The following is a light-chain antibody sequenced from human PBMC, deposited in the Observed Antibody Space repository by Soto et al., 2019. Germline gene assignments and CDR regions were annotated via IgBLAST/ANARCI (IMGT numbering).Light chain of an antibody. J-gene: IGKJ4*01. CDR1: QSIGNS. Sequence: TVLTQSPATLSLSPGERATLSCKASQSIGNSLGWFQQKPGQAPRLLIDDAFTRATGIPARFTGSGSGSDFTLTISSLEPEDFGAYYCRQRYNWPLTFGGGTKVDIK. CDR3: RQRYNWPLT. V-gene: IGKV3-11*01. CDR2: DAF.